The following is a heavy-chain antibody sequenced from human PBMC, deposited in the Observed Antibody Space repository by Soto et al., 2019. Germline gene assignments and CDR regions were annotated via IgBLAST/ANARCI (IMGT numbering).Heavy chain of an antibody. D-gene: IGHD3-3*01. Sequence: SETLSLTCAVYGGSFSGYYWSWIRQPPGKGLEWVGEINHSGSTNYNPSLKSRVTISVDTSKNQFSLKLSSVTAADTAVDYCARETQVLRFLEWLPQTMDVWGQGTTVTVSS. CDR3: ARETQVLRFLEWLPQTMDV. CDR1: GGSFSGYY. CDR2: INHSGST. V-gene: IGHV4-34*01. J-gene: IGHJ6*02.